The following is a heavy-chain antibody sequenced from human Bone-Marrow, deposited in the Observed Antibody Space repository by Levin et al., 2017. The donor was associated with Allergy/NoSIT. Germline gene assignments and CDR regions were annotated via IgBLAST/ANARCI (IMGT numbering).Heavy chain of an antibody. CDR3: AKDKITYYYYMDA. CDR1: GFTFISYG. Sequence: SCAASGFTFISYGMHWVRQAPGKGLEWVAVISHDGSKKYYADSVRGRFTISRDNSKNTLYLQMNSLRAEDTAVYYCAKDKITYYYYMDAWGKGTTVTVSS. V-gene: IGHV3-30*18. D-gene: IGHD3-10*01. CDR2: ISHDGSKK. J-gene: IGHJ6*03.